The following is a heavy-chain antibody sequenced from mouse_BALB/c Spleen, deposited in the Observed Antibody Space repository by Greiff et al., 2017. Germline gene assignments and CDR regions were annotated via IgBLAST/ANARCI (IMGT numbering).Heavy chain of an antibody. D-gene: IGHD3-3*01. V-gene: IGHV5-6-4*01. CDR2: ISSGGSYT. CDR1: GFTFSSYT. CDR3: TWGTERPFDY. Sequence: DVKLVESGGGLVKPGGSLKLSCAASGFTFSSYTMSWVRQTPEKRLEWVATISSGGSYTYYPDSVKGRFTISRDNAKNTLYLQMSSLKSEDTAMYYCTWGTERPFDYWGQGTTLTVSS. J-gene: IGHJ2*01.